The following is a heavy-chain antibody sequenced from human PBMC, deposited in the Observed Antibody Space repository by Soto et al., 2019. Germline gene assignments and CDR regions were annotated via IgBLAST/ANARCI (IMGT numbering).Heavy chain of an antibody. CDR3: AKGPFDYYYMDV. V-gene: IGHV3-9*01. J-gene: IGHJ6*03. Sequence: PGGSLRLSCAASGFTFDDYAMHWVRQAPGKGLEWVSGISWNSGSIGYADSVKGRFTISRDNAKNSLYLQMNSLRAEDTALYYCAKGPFDYYYMDVWGKGTTVTVSS. CDR2: ISWNSGSI. CDR1: GFTFDDYA.